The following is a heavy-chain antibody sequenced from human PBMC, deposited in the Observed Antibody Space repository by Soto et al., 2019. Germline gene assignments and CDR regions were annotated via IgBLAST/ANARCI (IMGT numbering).Heavy chain of an antibody. D-gene: IGHD3-22*01. V-gene: IGHV4-4*02. CDR3: AGDSFYYDSSGSYGMDV. CDR1: GGSISSSNW. Sequence: SGTLSITCAVSGGSISSSNWWSWVRQPPGKGLEWIGEIYHSGSTNYNPSLKSRVTISVDKSKNQFSLKLSSVTAADTAVYYCAGDSFYYDSSGSYGMDVWGQGTTVTVSS. J-gene: IGHJ6*02. CDR2: IYHSGST.